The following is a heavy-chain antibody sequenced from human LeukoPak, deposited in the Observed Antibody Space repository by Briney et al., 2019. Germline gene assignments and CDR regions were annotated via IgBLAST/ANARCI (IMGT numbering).Heavy chain of an antibody. Sequence: SETLSLTCAVYGGSFSGYYWSWIRQPPGKGLEWIGEINHSGSTNYNQSLKSRVTISVDTSKNQFSLKLSSVTAADTAVYYCASKTGSSSGGDYWGQGTLVTVSS. CDR2: INHSGST. J-gene: IGHJ4*02. V-gene: IGHV4-34*01. D-gene: IGHD6-19*01. CDR3: ASKTGSSSGGDY. CDR1: GGSFSGYY.